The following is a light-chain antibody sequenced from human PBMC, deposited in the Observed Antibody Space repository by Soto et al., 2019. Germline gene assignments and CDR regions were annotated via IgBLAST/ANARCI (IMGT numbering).Light chain of an antibody. CDR1: SSDVGGYNY. Sequence: QSVLTQPHSVSGSPGQSVAISCTGTSSDVGGYNYVSWYQQHPGKAPKLMIYDVRKRPSGVPDRFSGSKSGNTASLTISGLQAEDEADYYCCSYAGSYSYVLGTGTKLTVL. CDR2: DVR. V-gene: IGLV2-11*01. CDR3: CSYAGSYSYV. J-gene: IGLJ1*01.